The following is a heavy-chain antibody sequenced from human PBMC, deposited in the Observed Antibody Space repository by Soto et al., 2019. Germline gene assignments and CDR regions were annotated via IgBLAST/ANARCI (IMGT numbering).Heavy chain of an antibody. Sequence: QVQLQESGPGLVKPSETLSLTCTVSYGSISSYYWSWIRQPAGRGLEWIGRIYFSGSTNYNPSLKRRITMSVSTSKNQFSLTLTSVTAADAAVYYCASGWDGDSTTFANGMDVWGQGTTVTVSS. J-gene: IGHJ6*02. V-gene: IGHV4-4*07. CDR3: ASGWDGDSTTFANGMDV. D-gene: IGHD4-17*01. CDR2: IYFSGST. CDR1: YGSISSYY.